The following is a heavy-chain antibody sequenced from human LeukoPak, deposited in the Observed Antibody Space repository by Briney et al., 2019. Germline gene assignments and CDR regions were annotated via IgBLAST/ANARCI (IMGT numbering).Heavy chain of an antibody. CDR3: ARGDIVVVPVASYFDY. J-gene: IGHJ4*02. V-gene: IGHV1-18*01. Sequence: ASVKVSCKASGYTFTSYGISWVRQAPGQGLEWMGWISAYNGNTNYAQKLQGRVTMTTDTSTSTAYMELSRLRSDDTAVYYCARGDIVVVPVASYFDYWGQGTLVTVSS. CDR2: ISAYNGNT. CDR1: GYTFTSYG. D-gene: IGHD2-2*01.